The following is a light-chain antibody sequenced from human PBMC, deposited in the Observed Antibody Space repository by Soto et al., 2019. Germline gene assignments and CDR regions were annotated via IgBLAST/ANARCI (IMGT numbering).Light chain of an antibody. J-gene: IGKJ4*01. CDR2: DAL. V-gene: IGKV1-33*01. Sequence: DIQMTQSPSSLSASVGDRVTITCQASHDINNYLNWYQQKPGKAPKLLIYDALNLETGVPSRFSGSGAGTDFTFTISSLQPEDIATYFCQHYDNLPSATFGGGTKVEIK. CDR1: HDINNY. CDR3: QHYDNLPSAT.